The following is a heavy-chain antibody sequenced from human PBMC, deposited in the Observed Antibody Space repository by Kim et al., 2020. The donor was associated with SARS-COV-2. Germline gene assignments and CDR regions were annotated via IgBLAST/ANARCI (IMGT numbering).Heavy chain of an antibody. J-gene: IGHJ4*02. V-gene: IGHV3-21*01. CDR3: ARGGRWELPPFDY. D-gene: IGHD1-26*01. Sequence: YADSVQGRCTISRDNAKNSLYLQMNSLRAEDTAVYYCARGGRWELPPFDYWGQGTLVTVSS.